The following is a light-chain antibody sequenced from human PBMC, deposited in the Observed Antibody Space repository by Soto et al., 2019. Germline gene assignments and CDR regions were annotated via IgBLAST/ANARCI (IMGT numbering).Light chain of an antibody. J-gene: IGKJ2*01. CDR2: DAS. Sequence: DIVLTQSPATLSLSPGERATLACRASQSVSSYLAWYQQKPGQAPRLLIYDASNRATGIPARFSGSGSGTDFPLIISSLGPEDSAVYYCHQRFNWPRTFGQGTKLEIK. CDR3: HQRFNWPRT. V-gene: IGKV3-11*01. CDR1: QSVSSY.